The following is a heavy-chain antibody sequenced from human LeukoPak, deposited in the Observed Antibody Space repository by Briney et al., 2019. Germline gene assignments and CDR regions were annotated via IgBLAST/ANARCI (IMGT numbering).Heavy chain of an antibody. J-gene: IGHJ4*02. D-gene: IGHD5-24*01. CDR1: GGSLSGYY. CDR3: ARGGRWLQLYFDY. Sequence: PSETLSLTCAVYGGSLSGYYWSWIRQPPGKGLEWIGEINHSGSTNYNPSLKSRVTISVDTSKNQFSPKLSSVTAADTAVYYCARGGRWLQLYFDYWGQGTLVTVSS. V-gene: IGHV4-34*01. CDR2: INHSGST.